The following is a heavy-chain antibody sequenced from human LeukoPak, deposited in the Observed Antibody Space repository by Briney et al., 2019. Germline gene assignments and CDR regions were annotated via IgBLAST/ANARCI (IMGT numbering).Heavy chain of an antibody. CDR2: IYTSGST. J-gene: IGHJ6*03. D-gene: IGHD3-10*01. CDR3: ARGYGSGSYSSSYYYYMDV. CDR1: GSSISSYY. Sequence: SETLSLTCTVSGSSISSYYWSWIRQPAGKGLEWIGRIYTSGSTNYNPSLKSRVTISVDKSKNQFSLKLSSVTAADTAVYYCARGYGSGSYSSSYYYYMDVWGKGTTVTVSS. V-gene: IGHV4-4*07.